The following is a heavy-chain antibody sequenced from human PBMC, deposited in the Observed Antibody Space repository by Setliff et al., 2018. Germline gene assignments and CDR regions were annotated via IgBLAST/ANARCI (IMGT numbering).Heavy chain of an antibody. CDR1: GYTFSSNA. CDR3: ARMSTGGPYYDH. D-gene: IGHD2-15*01. CDR2: IRAGSSNT. J-gene: IGHJ4*02. Sequence: ASVKVSCKASGYTFSSNAFHWVRQAPGQRLEWLGWIRAGSSNTIYSQNFQGRLTITRDTSATTAYMELNSLTSEDTAVYYCARMSTGGPYYDHWGQGTLVTVSS. V-gene: IGHV1-3*01.